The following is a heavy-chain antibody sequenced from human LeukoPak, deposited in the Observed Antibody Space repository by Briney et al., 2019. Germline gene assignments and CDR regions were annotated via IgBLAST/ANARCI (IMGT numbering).Heavy chain of an antibody. CDR1: GFTFSSYE. CDR2: ISSSGSTI. V-gene: IGHV3-48*03. J-gene: IGHJ5*02. D-gene: IGHD3-10*01. CDR3: ARGIGELYANWFDP. Sequence: GGSLRLSCAASGFTFSSYEMNWVRQAPGKGLEWVSYISSSGSTIYYADSVKGRFTISRDNAKNSLYLQMNSLRAEDTAVYYCARGIGELYANWFDPWGQGTLVTVSS.